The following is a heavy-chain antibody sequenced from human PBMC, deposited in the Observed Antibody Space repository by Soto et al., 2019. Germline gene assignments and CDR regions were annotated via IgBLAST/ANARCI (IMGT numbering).Heavy chain of an antibody. Sequence: SDTLTLAGTVPGGSSSSYVCSWMRQPAGKRLEWIGRIYASGSTNYSPSFKSRVTMSVDRSKSQFSLKLSSVTAADTAVYDCERDQYNASNCFDPWGQG. CDR3: ERDQYNASNCFDP. V-gene: IGHV4-4*07. CDR1: GGSSSSYV. J-gene: IGHJ5*02. CDR2: IYASGST. D-gene: IGHD1-20*01.